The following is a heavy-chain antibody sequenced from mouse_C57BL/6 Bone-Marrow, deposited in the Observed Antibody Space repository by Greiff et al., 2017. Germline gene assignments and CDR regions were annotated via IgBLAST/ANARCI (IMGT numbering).Heavy chain of an antibody. Sequence: QVQLQQSGAELVTPGASVKMSCKASGSTFTTYPIEWMKQNHGKSLEWIGNFHPYNDDTKYNEKFKGKATLTVEKSSNTVYLELSRLTSDDSAVYYCARSSTFFYYFDYWGQGTTRTVSS. CDR1: GSTFTTYP. CDR3: ARSSTFFYYFDY. J-gene: IGHJ2*01. V-gene: IGHV1-47*01. CDR2: FHPYNDDT. D-gene: IGHD5-1*01.